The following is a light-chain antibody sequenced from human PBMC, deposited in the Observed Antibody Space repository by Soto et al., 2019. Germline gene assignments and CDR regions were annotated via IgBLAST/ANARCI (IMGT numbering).Light chain of an antibody. CDR3: QQYNNYPWP. CDR1: QSIGSW. Sequence: DIQMTQSPSTLSAYVGDRVTITCRASQSIGSWLAWYQQKPGKAPKLLIYKASSLESGVPSRFSGSGSGTELTLTISSLQPDDFATYYCQQYNNYPWPFGQGTKVEIK. V-gene: IGKV1-5*03. CDR2: KAS. J-gene: IGKJ1*01.